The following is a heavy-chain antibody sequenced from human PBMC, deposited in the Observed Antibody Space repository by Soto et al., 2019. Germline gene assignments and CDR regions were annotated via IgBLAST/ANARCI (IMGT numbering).Heavy chain of an antibody. CDR1: GFTFSSYG. CDR3: AKRKLTDTIFGVVTVWYYYGMDV. D-gene: IGHD3-3*01. V-gene: IGHV3-33*06. Sequence: GGSLRLSCAASGFTFSSYGMHWVRQAPGKGLEWVAVIWYDGSNKYYADSVKGRFTISRDNSKNTLYLQMNSLRAEDTAVYYCAKRKLTDTIFGVVTVWYYYGMDVWGQGTTVTVSS. CDR2: IWYDGSNK. J-gene: IGHJ6*02.